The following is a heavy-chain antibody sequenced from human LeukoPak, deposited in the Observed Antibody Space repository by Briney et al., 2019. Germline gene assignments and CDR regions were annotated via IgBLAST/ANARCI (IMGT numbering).Heavy chain of an antibody. Sequence: GGSLRLSCAASGFTLNSYAMHWVRQAPGKGLEWVAVISFDGSNKYYADSVKGRFTISRDNSKNTLYLQMNSLRAEDTAVYYCARDRDIAAAGYYYYYGMDVWGQGTTVTVSS. CDR2: ISFDGSNK. J-gene: IGHJ6*02. CDR1: GFTLNSYA. V-gene: IGHV3-30-3*01. CDR3: ARDRDIAAAGYYYYYGMDV. D-gene: IGHD6-13*01.